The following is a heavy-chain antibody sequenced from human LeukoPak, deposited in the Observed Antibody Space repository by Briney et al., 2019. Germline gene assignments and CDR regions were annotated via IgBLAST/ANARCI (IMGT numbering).Heavy chain of an antibody. V-gene: IGHV1-2*02. Sequence: GASVTVSCKASGYTFTGYYMHWVRQAPGQGLEWMGWINPSSGGTNYAQKFQGRVTMTRDTSISTAYMELSRLRSDDTAVYYCARDPGGAVAATAYYGMDVWGRGTTVTVSS. CDR1: GYTFTGYY. D-gene: IGHD6-19*01. CDR2: INPSSGGT. CDR3: ARDPGGAVAATAYYGMDV. J-gene: IGHJ6*02.